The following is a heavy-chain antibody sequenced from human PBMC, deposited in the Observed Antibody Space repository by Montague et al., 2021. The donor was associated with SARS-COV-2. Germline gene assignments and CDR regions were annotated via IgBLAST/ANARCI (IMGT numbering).Heavy chain of an antibody. Sequence: SETLSLTCTVPGGSISSSSYYWGWIRQPPGKGLESIGSIYYSGSTYYNPSLKSRVTISVDTSKNQFSLKLSSVTAADTAVYYCARQENSSGWFKPDAFDIWGQGTMVTVSS. CDR1: GGSISSSSYY. V-gene: IGHV4-39*01. CDR2: IYYSGST. D-gene: IGHD6-19*01. J-gene: IGHJ3*02. CDR3: ARQENSSGWFKPDAFDI.